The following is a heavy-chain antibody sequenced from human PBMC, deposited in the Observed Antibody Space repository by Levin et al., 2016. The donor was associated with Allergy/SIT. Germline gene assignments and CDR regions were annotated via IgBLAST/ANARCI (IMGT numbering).Heavy chain of an antibody. CDR3: ARGREIAARVTYYYYYYMDV. CDR2: IYYSGST. CDR1: GGSVSSGSYY. J-gene: IGHJ6*03. V-gene: IGHV4-61*01. Sequence: SETLSLTCTVSGGSVSSGSYYWSWIRQPPGKGLEWIGYIYYSGSTNYNPSLKSRVTISVDTSKNQFSLKLSSVTAADTAVYYCARGREIAARVTYYYYYYMDVWGKGTTVTVSS. D-gene: IGHD6-6*01.